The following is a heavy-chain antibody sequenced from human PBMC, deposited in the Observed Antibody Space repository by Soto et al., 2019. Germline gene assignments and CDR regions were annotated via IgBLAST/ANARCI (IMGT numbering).Heavy chain of an antibody. CDR2: MNPNSGNT. J-gene: IGHJ3*02. CDR1: EYTFTSYD. D-gene: IGHD3-10*01. V-gene: IGHV1-8*01. Sequence: QVQLVQSGAEVKKPGASVKVSCKASEYTFTSYDIHWVRQATGQGLEWMGWMNPNSGNTGYAQKCQGRVTMTRNTSISTAYMELSSLRSQDTAVYYCARGINDYDSGDDAFDIWGQGTMVTVSS. CDR3: ARGINDYDSGDDAFDI.